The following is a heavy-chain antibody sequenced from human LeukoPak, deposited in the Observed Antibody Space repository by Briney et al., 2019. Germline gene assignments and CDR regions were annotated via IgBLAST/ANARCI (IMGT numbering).Heavy chain of an antibody. J-gene: IGHJ4*02. Sequence: PGGSLRLSCAASGFTFSSYGMHWVRQAPGKGLEWVAVISYDGSNKYYADSVKGRFTISRDNSKNTLYLQMNSLRAEDTAVYYCAKGRHSSGWYGGVVDYWGQGTLVTVSS. V-gene: IGHV3-30*18. CDR2: ISYDGSNK. CDR1: GFTFSSYG. CDR3: AKGRHSSGWYGGVVDY. D-gene: IGHD6-19*01.